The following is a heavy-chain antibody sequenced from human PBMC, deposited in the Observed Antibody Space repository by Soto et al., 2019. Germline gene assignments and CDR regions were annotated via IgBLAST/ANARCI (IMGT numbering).Heavy chain of an antibody. D-gene: IGHD3-10*01. CDR2: TYYRSRFFS. V-gene: IGHV6-1*01. CDR3: VRDRYSSSGWSDP. CDR1: GYSFWCYSAA. Sequence: LQTLSLTCDISGYSFWCYSAAWNWNRKSPSGGLEWLGRTYYRSRFFSDYAESVKSRIIINPDTSKNQFSLQLKSVTPEDTAVYYSVRDRYSSSGWSDPCGEGT. J-gene: IGHJ5*02.